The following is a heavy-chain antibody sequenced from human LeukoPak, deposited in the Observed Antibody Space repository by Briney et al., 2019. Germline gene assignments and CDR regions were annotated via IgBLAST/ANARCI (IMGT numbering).Heavy chain of an antibody. D-gene: IGHD2-8*01. CDR1: GFTFSSYA. Sequence: GGSLRLSCAASGFTFSSYAMHWVRQAPGKGLEWVAVISYDGSNKYYADSVKGRFTISRDNAKNSLYLQMNSLRAEDTAVYYCARDRDLGYCTNGVCYTGYYYMDVWGKGTTVTVSS. CDR2: ISYDGSNK. V-gene: IGHV3-30*04. CDR3: ARDRDLGYCTNGVCYTGYYYMDV. J-gene: IGHJ6*03.